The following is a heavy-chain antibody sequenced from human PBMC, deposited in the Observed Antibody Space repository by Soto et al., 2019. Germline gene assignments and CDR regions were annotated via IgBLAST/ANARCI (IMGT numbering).Heavy chain of an antibody. D-gene: IGHD6-13*01. CDR1: GFTFDDYA. CDR3: AKDPSSSWYYYYYMDV. CDR2: ISWNSGSI. Sequence: PGGSLRLSCAASGFTFDDYAMHWVRQAPGKGLEWVSGISWNSGSIGYADSVKGRFTISRDNAKNSLYLQMNSLRAGDTALYYCAKDPSSSWYYYYYMDVWGKGTTVTVSS. J-gene: IGHJ6*03. V-gene: IGHV3-9*01.